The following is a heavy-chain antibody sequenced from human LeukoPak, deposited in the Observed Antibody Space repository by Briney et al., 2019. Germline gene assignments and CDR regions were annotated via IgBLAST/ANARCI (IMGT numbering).Heavy chain of an antibody. V-gene: IGHV1-69*04. CDR1: GGTFSSYA. CDR2: IIPIFGIA. Sequence: ASVKVSCKASGGTFSSYAISWVRQAPGQGLEWMGRIIPIFGIANYAQKFQGRVMITADKSTSTAYMELSSLRSEDTAVYYCARGYCSGGSCYPFDYWGQGTLVTVSS. D-gene: IGHD2-15*01. J-gene: IGHJ4*02. CDR3: ARGYCSGGSCYPFDY.